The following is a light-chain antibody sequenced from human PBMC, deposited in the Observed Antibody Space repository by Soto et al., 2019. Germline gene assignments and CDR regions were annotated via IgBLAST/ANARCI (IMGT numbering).Light chain of an antibody. CDR3: CSYEGSNSSSYV. V-gene: IGLV2-11*01. J-gene: IGLJ1*01. CDR1: IIDVGAYNY. Sequence: QSALTQPRSVSGSPGQSVSISCSGTIIDVGAYNYVSWYQQHPGKAPKLMIFDVNKRPSGVPDRFSGSKSGNTASLTISRLRAEDEADYYCCSYEGSNSSSYVFGTGTKVTVL. CDR2: DVN.